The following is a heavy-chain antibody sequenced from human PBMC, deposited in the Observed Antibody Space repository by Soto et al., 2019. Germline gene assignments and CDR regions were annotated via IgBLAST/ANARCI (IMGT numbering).Heavy chain of an antibody. Sequence: EVQLVESGGDLVQPGGSLRLSCATSGFSFSSYEMNWVRQAPGKGLEWVSYISTSGSTIYYEDSVKGRFTISRDNAKNSLFLQMNSLRAEDTAVYYCARVMVTWSGLDVWGRETTVTVSS. D-gene: IGHD2-21*02. CDR3: ARVMVTWSGLDV. V-gene: IGHV3-48*03. CDR1: GFSFSSYE. J-gene: IGHJ6*02. CDR2: ISTSGSTI.